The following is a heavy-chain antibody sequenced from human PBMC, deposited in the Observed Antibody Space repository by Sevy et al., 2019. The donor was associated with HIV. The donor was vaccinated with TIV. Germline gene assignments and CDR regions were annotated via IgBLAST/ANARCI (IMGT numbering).Heavy chain of an antibody. Sequence: SENLSLTCAVYGGSFSGYYWSWIRQPPGKGLEWIGEINHSGSTNYNPSLKSRVTISVDTSKNQFSLKLSSVTAADTAVYYCARGRRSSRQYFQHWGQGTLVTVSS. CDR1: GGSFSGYY. D-gene: IGHD6-13*01. V-gene: IGHV4-34*01. J-gene: IGHJ1*01. CDR3: ARGRRSSRQYFQH. CDR2: INHSGST.